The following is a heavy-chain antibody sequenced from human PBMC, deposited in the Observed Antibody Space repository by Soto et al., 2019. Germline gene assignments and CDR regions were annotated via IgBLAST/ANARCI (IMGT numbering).Heavy chain of an antibody. D-gene: IGHD1-26*01. CDR2: ITSGGTT. V-gene: IGHV3-48*03. CDR1: GLPFRIKK. CDR3: ARVLYATWSSFDY. J-gene: IGHJ4*02. Sequence: GGSLELSCTAPGLPFRIKKITGFRQAPGKGLEWISYITSGGTTYYADSAKGRFTISRDNAKNSLYLHLNSLTAEDTAIYYCARVLYATWSSFDYWGQGTLVTVSS.